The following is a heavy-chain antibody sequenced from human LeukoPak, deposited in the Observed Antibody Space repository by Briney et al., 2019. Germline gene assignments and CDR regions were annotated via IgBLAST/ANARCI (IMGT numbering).Heavy chain of an antibody. J-gene: IGHJ3*01. V-gene: IGHV3-9*01. CDR2: ISWNSGSI. D-gene: IGHD1-7*01. Sequence: PGGSLRLSCAASGFTFDDYAMHWVRQAPGKGLEWVSGISWNSGSIGYADSVKGRFTVSRDNAKNSLYLQMNSLRAEDTALYYCASHQFITGTSPHDAFDVWGRGTVAIVSS. CDR3: ASHQFITGTSPHDAFDV. CDR1: GFTFDDYA.